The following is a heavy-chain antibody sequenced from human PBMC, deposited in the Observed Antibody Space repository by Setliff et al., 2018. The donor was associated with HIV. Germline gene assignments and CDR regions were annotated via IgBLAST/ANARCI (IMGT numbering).Heavy chain of an antibody. CDR1: GYSFASHS. D-gene: IGHD5-12*01. V-gene: IGHV1-3*04. CDR2: INTGNGNT. J-gene: IGHJ5*01. CDR3: ARDRVPKRGYTYREPDFDS. Sequence: WASVKVSCKASGYSFASHSLHWVRQAPGQGLEWMGWINTGNGNTKYSQKFQDRVTITRDTSANTGYMELSGLRSEDTAVYYCARDRVPKRGYTYREPDFDSWGQGTLVTVSS.